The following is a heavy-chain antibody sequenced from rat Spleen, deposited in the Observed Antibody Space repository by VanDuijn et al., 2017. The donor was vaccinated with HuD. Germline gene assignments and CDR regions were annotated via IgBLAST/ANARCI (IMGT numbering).Heavy chain of an antibody. Sequence: QVQLKESGPGLVQPSQTLSLTCTVSGFSLNTYTVSWIRQPPGKGLEWIAAMSGGRSTYYNSALESRLSISGDSSKSQIFLKMNRLQTEDTAMYFCARSNGDGPFDYWGQGVMVTVSS. J-gene: IGHJ2*01. CDR2: MSGGRST. V-gene: IGHV2-6*01. CDR3: ARSNGDGPFDY. D-gene: IGHD1-12*02. CDR1: GFSLNTYT.